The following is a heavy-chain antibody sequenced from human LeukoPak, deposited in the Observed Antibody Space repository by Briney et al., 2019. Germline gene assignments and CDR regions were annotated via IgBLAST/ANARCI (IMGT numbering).Heavy chain of an antibody. J-gene: IGHJ6*03. D-gene: IGHD6-25*01. Sequence: SQTLSLTCTVSAGSISSGDYYWGWIRQPPGKGLEWYGYIYYSGSTYYNPSLKSRVTISVDTSKNQFSLKLSSVTAADTAVYYCARAAAPYYYYYYMDVWGKGTTVTVSS. CDR2: IYYSGST. CDR3: ARAAAPYYYYYYMDV. V-gene: IGHV4-30-4*01. CDR1: AGSISSGDYY.